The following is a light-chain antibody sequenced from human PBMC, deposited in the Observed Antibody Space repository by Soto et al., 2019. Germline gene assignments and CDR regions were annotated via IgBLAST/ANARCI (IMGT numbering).Light chain of an antibody. CDR3: CSYAGSYTYV. Sequence: QSALTQPRSVSGSPGQSVTISCTGTSSDVGGYNYVSWYQQHPGKAPKLMIHDVSKRPSGVPDRFSGSKSGNTASLTISGLQAEDEADYYCCSYAGSYTYVFGTGTKVTVL. CDR1: SSDVGGYNY. J-gene: IGLJ1*01. V-gene: IGLV2-11*01. CDR2: DVS.